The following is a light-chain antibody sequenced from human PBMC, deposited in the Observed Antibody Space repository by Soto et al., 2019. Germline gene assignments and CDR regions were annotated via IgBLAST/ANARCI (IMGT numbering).Light chain of an antibody. J-gene: IGLJ1*01. CDR2: DVS. CDR1: SSDVGGYNY. CDR3: CSYAGSYSYV. V-gene: IGLV2-11*01. Sequence: QSALTQPHSVSGSPGQSVAISCTGTSSDVGGYNYVSWYQQHPGKAPKLMIYDVSKRPSGVPDRFSGSKSGNTASLTISGLQAEDEADYYCCSYAGSYSYVLGTGTKLTVX.